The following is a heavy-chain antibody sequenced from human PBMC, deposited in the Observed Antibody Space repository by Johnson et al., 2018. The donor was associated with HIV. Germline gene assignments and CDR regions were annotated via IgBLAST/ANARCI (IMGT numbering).Heavy chain of an antibody. D-gene: IGHD7-27*01. V-gene: IGHV3-30*19. CDR2: ISYDGSNK. CDR1: GFNFNTCG. Sequence: QVLLVESGGGVVQPGGSLRLSCAASGFNFNTCGMHWVRQAPGKGLEWVAVISYDGSNKYYADSVKGRFTISRDNSKNTLYLQMNSLRAEDTAVYYCAPLGDAFDIWGQGTMVTVSS. CDR3: APLGDAFDI. J-gene: IGHJ3*02.